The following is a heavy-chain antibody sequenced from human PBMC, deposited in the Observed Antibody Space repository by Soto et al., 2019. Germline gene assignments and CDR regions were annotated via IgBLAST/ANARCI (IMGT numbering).Heavy chain of an antibody. J-gene: IGHJ6*02. CDR2: ISSSSSTI. CDR1: GFTFSSYS. Sequence: GGSLRLSCAASGFTFSSYSMNWVRQAPGKGLEWVSYISSSSSTIYYADSVKGRFTISRDNAKNSLYLQMNSLRDEDTAVYYCARDLCGGDCLGHYYYYGMDVWGQGTTVTVSS. CDR3: ARDLCGGDCLGHYYYYGMDV. V-gene: IGHV3-48*02. D-gene: IGHD2-21*02.